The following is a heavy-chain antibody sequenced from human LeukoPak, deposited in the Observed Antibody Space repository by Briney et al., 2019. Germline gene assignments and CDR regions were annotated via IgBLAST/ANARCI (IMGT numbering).Heavy chain of an antibody. V-gene: IGHV4-59*01. CDR3: ARAVAGHNYYYYYYMDV. CDR2: IYYSGST. CDR1: GGSISSYY. D-gene: IGHD6-19*01. Sequence: SETLSLTCTVPGGSISSYYWSWIRQTPGKGLERIGHIYYSGSTNYKPSLKSRVTISVDTSKNQFSLKLSSVTAADTAVYYCARAVAGHNYYYYYYMDVWGKGTTVTVSS. J-gene: IGHJ6*03.